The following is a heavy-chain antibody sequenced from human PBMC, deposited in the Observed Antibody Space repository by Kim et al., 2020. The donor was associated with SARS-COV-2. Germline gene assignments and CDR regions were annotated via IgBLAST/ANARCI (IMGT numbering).Heavy chain of an antibody. D-gene: IGHD3-22*01. CDR1: GFTFRSYS. V-gene: IGHV3-48*02. Sequence: GGSLRLSCVASGFTFRSYSMNWVRQAPGKGLEWVSYISSDSSTIDYADSVKGRFTISRDNAKNSLHLQMNSLRDADTAVYYCASLDSSGYPWGYWGQGTL. J-gene: IGHJ4*02. CDR3: ASLDSSGYPWGY. CDR2: ISSDSSTI.